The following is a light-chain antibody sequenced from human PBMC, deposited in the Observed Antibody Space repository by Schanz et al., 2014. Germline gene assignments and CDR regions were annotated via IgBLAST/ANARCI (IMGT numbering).Light chain of an antibody. V-gene: IGKV3-20*01. CDR1: QSVRSN. CDR3: QQYGSSPST. CDR2: GAS. Sequence: EIVMTQSPATLSVSPGERATLSCRASQSVRSNLAWFQQKPGQAPRLLIYGASTRATGIPDRFSGSGAGTDFTLTISRLEPEDFAVYYCQQYGSSPSTFGQGTKVEI. J-gene: IGKJ1*01.